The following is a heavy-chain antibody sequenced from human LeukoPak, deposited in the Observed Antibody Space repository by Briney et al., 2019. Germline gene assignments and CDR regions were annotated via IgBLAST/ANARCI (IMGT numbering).Heavy chain of an antibody. V-gene: IGHV4-39*02. CDR1: GGSISRSSYY. J-gene: IGHJ5*02. Sequence: PSETLSLTCSVTGGSISRSSYYWGWIRQPPGEGLEWIGNIHYSGKTYYNPSLKSRVTISIDTFKNQFSLKLSSVTAADTAVYSCAKVGGLAVAGTDNWMDPWGQGTLVTVSS. CDR2: IHYSGKT. D-gene: IGHD6-19*01. CDR3: AKVGGLAVAGTDNWMDP.